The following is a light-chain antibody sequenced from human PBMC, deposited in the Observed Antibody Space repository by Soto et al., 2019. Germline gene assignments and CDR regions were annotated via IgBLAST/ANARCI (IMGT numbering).Light chain of an antibody. V-gene: IGKV3-20*01. CDR2: GAS. CDR1: QIFPSSY. CDR3: QHYDSSPT. Sequence: EIVLTQSPGTLSLSPGERATLSCRASQIFPSSYLAWYQQKPGQARRLLIYGASSRATGIPDRFFGSVSGTDFILTISRLEPEDFAVYYCQHYDSSPTFGGGTKVEIK. J-gene: IGKJ4*01.